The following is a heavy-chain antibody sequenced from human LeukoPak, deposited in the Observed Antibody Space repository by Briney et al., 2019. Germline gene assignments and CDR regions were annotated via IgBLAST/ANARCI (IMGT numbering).Heavy chain of an antibody. CDR3: ARLTPQLRFLEWLPDY. V-gene: IGHV4-59*08. J-gene: IGHJ4*02. D-gene: IGHD3-3*01. Sequence: SETLSLTCTVSGGSISSYYWSWIRQPPGKGLEWIGYIYYSGSTNYNPSLKSRVTISVDTSKNQFSLKLSSVTAADTAVYYCARLTPQLRFLEWLPDYWGQGTLVTVSS. CDR1: GGSISSYY. CDR2: IYYSGST.